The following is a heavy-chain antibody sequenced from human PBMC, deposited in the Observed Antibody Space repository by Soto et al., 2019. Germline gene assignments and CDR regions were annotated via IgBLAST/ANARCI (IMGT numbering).Heavy chain of an antibody. CDR2: INPNSGGT. Sequence: ASVKVSCKASGYTFTGYYMHWVRQAPGQGLEWMGWINPNSGGTNYAQKFQGRVTMTRDTSISTAYMELSRLRSDDTAVYYCAREESTGYYYGMDVWGQGTTVTVSS. D-gene: IGHD2-2*01. CDR3: AREESTGYYYGMDV. V-gene: IGHV1-2*02. CDR1: GYTFTGYY. J-gene: IGHJ6*02.